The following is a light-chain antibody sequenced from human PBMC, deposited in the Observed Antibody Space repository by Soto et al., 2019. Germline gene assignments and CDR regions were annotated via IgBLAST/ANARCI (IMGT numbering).Light chain of an antibody. CDR2: GAS. CDR3: QQYNNWPRT. J-gene: IGKJ1*01. V-gene: IGKV3-15*01. CDR1: QSVSSSY. Sequence: EIVLTQSPGTLSLSPGERATLSCRASQSVSSSYLAWYQQKPGQAPRLLIYGASSRAAGIPARFGGSGSGTEFTFSISSLQSEDFAVYYCQQYNNWPRTFGQGTKVDIK.